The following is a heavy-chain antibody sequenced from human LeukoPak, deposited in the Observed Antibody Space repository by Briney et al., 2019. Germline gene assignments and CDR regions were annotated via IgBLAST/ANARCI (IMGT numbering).Heavy chain of an antibody. CDR1: GFTFSSYS. Sequence: PGGSLRLSCAASGFTFSSYSMNWVRQAPGKGLEWVSFISTSSSYIYYADSVKGRFTISRDNAKNSLFLQMNSLRAEDTAVYYCAREGVLLWFGEISSYMDVWGKGTTVTISS. CDR2: ISTSSSYI. D-gene: IGHD3-10*01. J-gene: IGHJ6*03. CDR3: AREGVLLWFGEISSYMDV. V-gene: IGHV3-21*01.